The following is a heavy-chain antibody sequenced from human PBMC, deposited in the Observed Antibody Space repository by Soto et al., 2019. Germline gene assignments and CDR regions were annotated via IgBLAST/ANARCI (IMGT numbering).Heavy chain of an antibody. Sequence: GGSLRLSCSASGFTFSSYAMHWVRQAPGKGLEYVSAISTNGGSTYYADSVKDRFTISRDNSKNTLYLQMSSLRAEDTAVYYCVKEGGYDNSGYYGFFGYWGQGTLVTVSS. J-gene: IGHJ4*02. V-gene: IGHV3-64D*08. CDR3: VKEGGYDNSGYYGFFGY. D-gene: IGHD3-22*01. CDR1: GFTFSSYA. CDR2: ISTNGGST.